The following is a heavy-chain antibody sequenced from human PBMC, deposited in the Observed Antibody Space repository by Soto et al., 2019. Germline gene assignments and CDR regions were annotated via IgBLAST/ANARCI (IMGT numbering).Heavy chain of an antibody. CDR1: GFKFFGYY. V-gene: IGHV1-2*02. Sequence: ASVEVSCKASGFKFFGYYMHWVRQARGQGSEWMGWIKACRGVTNYSQIFQGRVTMTRDTSIGTVYMDLSRLRSDATAVYYCARRQTSIDYGMDVWGRGTTVTVSS. CDR2: IKACRGVT. CDR3: ARRQTSIDYGMDV. J-gene: IGHJ6*02.